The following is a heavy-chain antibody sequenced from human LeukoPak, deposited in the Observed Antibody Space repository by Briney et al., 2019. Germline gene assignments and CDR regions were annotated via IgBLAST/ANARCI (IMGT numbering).Heavy chain of an antibody. D-gene: IGHD3-10*01. J-gene: IGHJ6*03. V-gene: IGHV1-18*04. CDR2: ITTYNGDT. Sequence: GASVKVSCKASGYTFTGYYMHWVRQAPGQGLEWMGWITTYNGDTDYAQNLQGRVTMTTDTSTTTAYMELRSLRSDDTAVYYCARRVITLVRGYYYYYYMDVWGEGTTVTISS. CDR3: ARRVITLVRGYYYYYYMDV. CDR1: GYTFTGYY.